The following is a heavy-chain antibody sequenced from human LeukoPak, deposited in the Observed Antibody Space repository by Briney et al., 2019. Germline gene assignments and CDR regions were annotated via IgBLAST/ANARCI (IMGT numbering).Heavy chain of an antibody. J-gene: IGHJ4*02. D-gene: IGHD6-6*01. Sequence: GGSLRLFCAPSGFTFSSYAMSWVRRSPGKGLEWVSAISGSGGSTYYADSVKGRFTISRDNTKNTLYLQMNRLRAEDTAVYYSAKAIVAARCWDYWGEGSLVTVSS. CDR1: GFTFSSYA. CDR3: AKAIVAARCWDY. V-gene: IGHV3-23*01. CDR2: ISGSGGST.